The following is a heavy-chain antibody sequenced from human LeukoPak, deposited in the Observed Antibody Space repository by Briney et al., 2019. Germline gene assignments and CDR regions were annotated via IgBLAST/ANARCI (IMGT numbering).Heavy chain of an antibody. V-gene: IGHV1-69*13. D-gene: IGHD5-18*01. CDR2: TIPIFGTA. Sequence: SVELFCKASARTLSSYAISCLRQAPGQGFEWMGGTIPIFGTANYAQKFQGRATITADESTSTAYMELSSLRSEDTAVYYCARVSYYSYASGDFDYWGQGTLVTVSS. CDR1: ARTLSSYA. CDR3: ARVSYYSYASGDFDY. J-gene: IGHJ4*02.